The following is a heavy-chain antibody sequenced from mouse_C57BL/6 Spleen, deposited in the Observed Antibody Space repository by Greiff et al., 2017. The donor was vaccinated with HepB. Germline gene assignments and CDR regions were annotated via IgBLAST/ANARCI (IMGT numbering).Heavy chain of an antibody. V-gene: IGHV10-1*01. CDR3: VRSKDYAMDY. CDR2: IRSKSNNYAT. J-gene: IGHJ4*01. CDR1: GFSFNTYA. Sequence: EVKLVESGGGLVQPKGSLKLSCAASGFSFNTYAMNWVRQAPGKGLEWVARIRSKSNNYATYYADSVKDRFTISRDDSESMLYLQMNNLKTEDTAMYYCVRSKDYAMDYWGQGTSVTVSS.